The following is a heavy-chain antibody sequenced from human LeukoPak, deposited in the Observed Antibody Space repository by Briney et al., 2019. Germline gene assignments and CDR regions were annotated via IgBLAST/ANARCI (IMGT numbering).Heavy chain of an antibody. V-gene: IGHV5-51*01. CDR2: IYPGDSDT. CDR1: GYTFTSYW. CDR3: ARWLISSGYYFDY. J-gene: IGHJ4*02. Sequence: GESLKISCKGSGYTFTSYWIGWVRQMPGKGLEWMGIIYPGDSDTRYSPSFQGQVTISADKSISTAYLQWSSLKASDTAMYYCARWLISSGYYFDYWGQGTLVTVSS. D-gene: IGHD3-22*01.